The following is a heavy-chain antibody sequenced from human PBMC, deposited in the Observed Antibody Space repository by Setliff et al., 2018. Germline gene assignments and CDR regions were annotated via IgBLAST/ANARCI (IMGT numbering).Heavy chain of an antibody. Sequence: SETLSLTCTVYGGSLSNYYWSWIRQPPGKGLESIGYIQKSGSTNYNPSLMSRVIISVDTSLNQFSLKLTSVTAADTAVYYCVRLSWNGLRYYGLDVWGQGTTVTVSS. V-gene: IGHV4-59*01. J-gene: IGHJ6*02. CDR3: VRLSWNGLRYYGLDV. CDR2: IQKSGST. D-gene: IGHD3-3*01. CDR1: GGSLSNYY.